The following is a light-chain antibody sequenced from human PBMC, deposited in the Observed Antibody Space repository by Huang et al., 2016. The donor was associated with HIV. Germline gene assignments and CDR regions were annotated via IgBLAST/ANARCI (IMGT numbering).Light chain of an antibody. CDR1: QGLRNS. V-gene: IGKV1-NL1*01. CDR2: AAS. Sequence: IHMTQSPSSLSAFVGDSFPFTCRESQGLRNSLAWYQQKPGKTPKRLLYAASRLEKGGPSRFNGSGSGTDYTLTINTLQPEDFATYHCQQYYSTPTFGRGTKVAVK. CDR3: QQYYSTPT. J-gene: IGKJ1*01.